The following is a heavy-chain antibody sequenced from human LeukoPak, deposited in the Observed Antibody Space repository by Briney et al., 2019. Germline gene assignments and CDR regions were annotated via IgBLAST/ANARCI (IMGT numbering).Heavy chain of an antibody. J-gene: IGHJ4*02. CDR1: GVSMSSNNW. CDR2: IHESGST. V-gene: IGHV4-4*02. Sequence: SGTLSLTCAVSGVSMSSNNWWSWVRQPPGKGLEWIGEIHESGSTNYNPSLKSRVTISVVKSKDQFSLKLSSVTAADTAVYYCARHEGFPQKDWGQGTQVTVS. CDR3: ARHEGFPQKD.